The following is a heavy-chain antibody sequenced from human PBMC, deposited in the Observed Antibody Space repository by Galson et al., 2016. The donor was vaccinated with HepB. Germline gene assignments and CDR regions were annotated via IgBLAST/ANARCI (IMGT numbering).Heavy chain of an antibody. CDR1: GFAFGSHW. CDR3: GRDHSVVLTTAYNWFDP. J-gene: IGHJ5*02. D-gene: IGHD1-1*01. V-gene: IGHV3-74*01. Sequence: SLRLSCAASGFAFGSHWMHWVRQVPGKGLVWVSRINGDGTNSNYADSVEGRFTISRDHAKNTLYLQMNSLRVEDTAVYYCGRDHSVVLTTAYNWFDPWGQGTLVTVSS. CDR2: INGDGTNS.